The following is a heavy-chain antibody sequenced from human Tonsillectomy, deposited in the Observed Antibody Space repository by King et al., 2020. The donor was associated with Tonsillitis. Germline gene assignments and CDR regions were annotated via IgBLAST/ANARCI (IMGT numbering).Heavy chain of an antibody. CDR1: GFSFSSFC. D-gene: IGHD2-2*01. V-gene: IGHV3-30*18. CDR3: AKDSLGGYVVVVPAASFEY. CDR2: ISYDGRSK. Sequence: VQLVESGGGVVQPGRSLRLSCAASGFSFSSFCMHWVRQAPGKGREWVAIISYDGRSKYYVDSVKGRFTISRDNSKNTGYLQMNSLRNEDTAGYYCAKDSLGGYVVVVPAASFEYWGQGTLVTVSS. J-gene: IGHJ4*02.